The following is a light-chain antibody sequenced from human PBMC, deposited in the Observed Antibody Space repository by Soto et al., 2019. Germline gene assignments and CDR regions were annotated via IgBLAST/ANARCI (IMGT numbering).Light chain of an antibody. Sequence: DIVLTQSPGTLSLSPGERATLSCRSSQSVSSNYLAWYEQKPDQAPRLVIYDVSGRATGIPDRFSGSGSGTDFTVTISRLEPEDFAVYYCQQYGSSTTFGQGTKVEIK. CDR3: QQYGSSTT. CDR2: DVS. J-gene: IGKJ1*01. CDR1: QSVSSNY. V-gene: IGKV3-20*01.